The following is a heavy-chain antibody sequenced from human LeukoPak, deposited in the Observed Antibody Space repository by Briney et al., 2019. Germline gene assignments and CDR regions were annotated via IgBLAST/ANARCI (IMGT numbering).Heavy chain of an antibody. CDR3: ATLNPFDYERI. CDR1: GFTFSSYA. D-gene: IGHD3-22*01. Sequence: GGSLRLSCAASGFTFSSYAMSWVRRAPGKGLEWVSAISGSGGSTYYADSVKGRFTISRDNSKNTLYLQMNSLRAEDTAVYYCATLNPFDYERIWGQGTMVTVSS. CDR2: ISGSGGST. V-gene: IGHV3-23*01. J-gene: IGHJ3*02.